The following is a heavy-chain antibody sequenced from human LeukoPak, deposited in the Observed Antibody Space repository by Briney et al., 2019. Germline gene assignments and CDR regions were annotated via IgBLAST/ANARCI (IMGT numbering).Heavy chain of an antibody. CDR2: IYPGDSDI. CDR3: AISVGSGWNFDY. V-gene: IGHV5-51*01. D-gene: IGHD6-19*01. CDR1: GYSFMSYW. J-gene: IGHJ4*02. Sequence: GESLKISCKGSGYSFMSYWIGWVRQMLGKGLEWMGIIYPGDSDIRYSPSFQGQVTISVDKSISTAYLQWSSLKASDTAMYYYAISVGSGWNFDYWGQGTLVTVSS.